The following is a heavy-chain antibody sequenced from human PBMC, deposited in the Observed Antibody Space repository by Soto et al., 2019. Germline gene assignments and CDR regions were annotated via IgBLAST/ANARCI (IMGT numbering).Heavy chain of an antibody. CDR2: MFGSGKT. J-gene: IGHJ1*01. Sequence: PSETLSLTCTVSGVSISSYYWSWIRQPAGKGLEWIGRMFGSGKTNYNPSLKSRVTMSVDTPKNLFSLSLSSVTAADTAIYYCARGEEDYDSNGHFTAEYFQHWGQGTPVTVSS. D-gene: IGHD3-22*01. V-gene: IGHV4-4*07. CDR1: GVSISSYY. CDR3: ARGEEDYDSNGHFTAEYFQH.